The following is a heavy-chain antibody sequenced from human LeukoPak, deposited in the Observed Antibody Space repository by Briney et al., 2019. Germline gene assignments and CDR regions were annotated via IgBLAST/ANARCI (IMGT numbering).Heavy chain of an antibody. CDR3: VKDRGGSPFYGMDV. CDR1: GFTFSSYA. J-gene: IGHJ6*02. D-gene: IGHD1-26*01. Sequence: GGSLRLSCAGSGFTFSSYAMSWVRQAPGKGLEWFSTISGSGGAGTYYADSVKGRFTVSRDNSRNTLYLPMNSLRAEDTAVYYCVKDRGGSPFYGMDVWGQGTTVTVSS. CDR2: ISGSGGAGT. V-gene: IGHV3-23*01.